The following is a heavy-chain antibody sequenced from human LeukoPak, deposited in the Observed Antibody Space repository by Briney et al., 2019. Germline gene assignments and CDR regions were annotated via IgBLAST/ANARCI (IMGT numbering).Heavy chain of an antibody. V-gene: IGHV5-51*01. CDR2: TYPGDSGT. CDR3: ARHVVPYSSGLAGFDF. J-gene: IGHJ4*02. CDR1: GYTFATYW. D-gene: IGHD6-19*01. Sequence: KPGESLEISCNGSGYTFATYWIGLVRLMPGKGVELVGVTYPGDSGTRYSPYFQGQVTISTDKSITTAYLQCSSLKASDTAMYYCARHVVPYSSGLAGFDFWGQGTLVTVSS.